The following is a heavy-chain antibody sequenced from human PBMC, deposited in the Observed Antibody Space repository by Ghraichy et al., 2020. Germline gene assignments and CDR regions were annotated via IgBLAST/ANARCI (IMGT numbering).Heavy chain of an antibody. CDR1: GFTFSSYS. D-gene: IGHD3-10*02. CDR2: ISSSSSTI. J-gene: IGHJ4*02. V-gene: IGHV3-48*01. Sequence: GESLNSSCAASGFTFSSYSMNWVRKAPGKGLEWVSYISSSSSTIYYADSVKGRFTISRDNAKNSLYLQMNSLRAEDTAVYYCARTYYYVSLDYWGQGTLVTVSS. CDR3: ARTYYYVSLDY.